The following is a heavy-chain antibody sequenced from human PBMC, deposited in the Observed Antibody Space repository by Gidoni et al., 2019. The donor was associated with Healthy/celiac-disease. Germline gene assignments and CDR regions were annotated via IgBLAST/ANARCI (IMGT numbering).Heavy chain of an antibody. CDR3: ARRFDYDSSGYHYYYYYYYMDV. Sequence: EVQLVESGGGLVQPGGSLRLSCAASGFPFSSYSMNWVRQAPGKGLEWVSYISSSSSTIYYADSVKGRFTISRDNAKNSLYLQMNSLRDEDTAVYYCARRFDYDSSGYHYYYYYYYMDVWGKGTTVTVSS. V-gene: IGHV3-48*02. CDR1: GFPFSSYS. D-gene: IGHD3-22*01. CDR2: ISSSSSTI. J-gene: IGHJ6*03.